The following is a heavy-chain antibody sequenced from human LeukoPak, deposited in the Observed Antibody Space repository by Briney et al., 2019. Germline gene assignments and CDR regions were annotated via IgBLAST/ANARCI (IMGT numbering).Heavy chain of an antibody. CDR2: ISYDGNNK. D-gene: IGHD2-15*01. CDR1: GFTFSSYG. V-gene: IGHV3-30*18. J-gene: IGHJ4*02. Sequence: GGSLRLSCAASGFTFSSYGMHWVRQAPGKVLEHMAVISYDGNNKYYADSVKGRFTISRDSSNNTLYLQMNSLRPEDTAVYYCAKERCGGGSCYIFDYWGQGTLVTVSS. CDR3: AKERCGGGSCYIFDY.